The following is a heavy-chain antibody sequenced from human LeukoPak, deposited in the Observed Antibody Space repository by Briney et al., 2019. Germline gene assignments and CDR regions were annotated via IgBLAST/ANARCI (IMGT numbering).Heavy chain of an antibody. CDR3: ARHRGTGTITWFEP. D-gene: IGHD1-1*01. CDR2: INPSGGST. J-gene: IGHJ5*02. Sequence: ASVKVSCKASGYTFTSYYMHWVRQAPGQGLEWMGIINPSGGSTSYAQKFQGRVTMTRDTSTSTGYMWLSSPRSEDTAVYYCARHRGTGTITWFEPWGEGAPVTVSS. V-gene: IGHV1-46*01. CDR1: GYTFTSYY.